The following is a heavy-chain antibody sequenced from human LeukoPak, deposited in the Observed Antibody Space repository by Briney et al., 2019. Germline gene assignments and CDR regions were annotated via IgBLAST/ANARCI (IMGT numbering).Heavy chain of an antibody. CDR3: ATSMVRGIITRFDY. J-gene: IGHJ4*02. V-gene: IGHV5-51*01. CDR2: IYPGDSET. Sequence: GESLKISCKGSGYSFTNYWIGWVRQMPGKGLEWMGIIYPGDSETRYSPSFQGQVTISADRSISTAFLQWSSLTASDTAMYYCATSMVRGIITRFDYWGQGTLATVAS. D-gene: IGHD3-10*01. CDR1: GYSFTNYW.